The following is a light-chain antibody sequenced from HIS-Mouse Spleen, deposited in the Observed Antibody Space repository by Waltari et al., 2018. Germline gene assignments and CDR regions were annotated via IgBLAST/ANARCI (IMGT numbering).Light chain of an antibody. J-gene: IGLJ2*01. CDR1: SSDVGGYNY. V-gene: IGLV2-11*01. CDR3: CSYAGSYTLV. Sequence: QSALTQPRSVSGSPGQSVTISCTGTSSDVGGYNYVSWYQPHPGKAPKPMIYDVSKRPSVVPDRFSGSKSGNTASLTISGLQAEDEADYYCCSYAGSYTLVFGGGTKLTVL. CDR2: DVS.